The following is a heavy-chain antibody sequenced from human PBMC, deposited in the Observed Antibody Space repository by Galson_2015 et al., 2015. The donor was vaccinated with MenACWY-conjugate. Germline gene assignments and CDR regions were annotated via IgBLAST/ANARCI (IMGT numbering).Heavy chain of an antibody. CDR2: ISGSGDST. CDR3: AKGGVYSILTYFDF. CDR1: GFTFSNYA. J-gene: IGHJ4*02. V-gene: IGHV3-23*01. Sequence: SLRLSCAASGFTFSNYAMSWVRQAPGKGLEWVSLISGSGDSTYYADSVKGRFTISRDNSKNTLYLQMNSLRAEDTAIYYCAKGGVYSILTYFDFWGQGILVTVSS. D-gene: IGHD1-26*01.